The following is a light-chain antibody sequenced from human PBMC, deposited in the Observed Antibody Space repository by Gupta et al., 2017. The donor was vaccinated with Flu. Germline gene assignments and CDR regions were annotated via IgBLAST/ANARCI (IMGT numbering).Light chain of an antibody. CDR3: QQYNSYPYT. CDR1: QGISNY. J-gene: IGKJ2*01. Sequence: DIQMTQSPSSLSASVGDRVTITCRAGQGISNYLAWVQQKPGKAPKSLIYAASGCQSGVPSKFTGSGSGTDFTITISSLQPEDCSTYYYQQYNSYPYTFGQGTKLEIK. V-gene: IGKV1-16*02. CDR2: AAS.